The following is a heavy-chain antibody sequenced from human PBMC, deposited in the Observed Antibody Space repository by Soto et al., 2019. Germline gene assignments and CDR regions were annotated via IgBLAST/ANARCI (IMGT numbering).Heavy chain of an antibody. V-gene: IGHV3-73*02. CDR2: VRDKTDTSAT. CDR1: GFTLSGSA. CDR3: TSLEPNPVYFDP. J-gene: IGHJ5*02. Sequence: EVQLVQSGGGLVQPGGSLKLSCAASGFTLSGSAMHWVRQASGKGLEWVGSVRDKTDTSATAVRGRFTISRDDSKNTAYLLMNSLQTEDTAVYYCTSLEPNPVYFDPWGQGTLVIVSS.